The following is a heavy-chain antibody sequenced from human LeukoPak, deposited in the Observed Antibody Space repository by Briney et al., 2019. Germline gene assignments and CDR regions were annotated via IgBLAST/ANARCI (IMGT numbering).Heavy chain of an antibody. CDR1: GYTFTSYY. Sequence: ASVKVSCKASGYTFTSYYMHWVRQAPGQGLEWMGKINPSGGSTTYAQKFQGRVTMTRDTSTSTVYMELRSLRSDDTAVYYCARVWTPMIFGVVTVPDYWGQGTLVTVSS. D-gene: IGHD3-3*01. CDR2: INPSGGST. CDR3: ARVWTPMIFGVVTVPDY. V-gene: IGHV1-46*01. J-gene: IGHJ4*02.